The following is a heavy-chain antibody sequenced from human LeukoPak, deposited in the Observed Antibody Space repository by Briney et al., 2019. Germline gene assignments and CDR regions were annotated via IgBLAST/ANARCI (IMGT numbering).Heavy chain of an antibody. CDR2: ISGSGGST. CDR3: AKDSARPLLWSQLGPAALDFDY. D-gene: IGHD6-6*01. V-gene: IGHV3-23*01. Sequence: PGGSLRLSCAASGFTFSSYAMSWVRQAPGKGLEWVSAISGSGGSTYYADSVKGRFTISRDNSKNTLYLQMNSLRAEDTAVYYCAKDSARPLLWSQLGPAALDFDYWGQGTLVTVSS. CDR1: GFTFSSYA. J-gene: IGHJ4*02.